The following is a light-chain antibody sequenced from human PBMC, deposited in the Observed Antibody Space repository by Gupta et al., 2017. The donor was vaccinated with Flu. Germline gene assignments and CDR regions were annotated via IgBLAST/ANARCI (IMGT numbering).Light chain of an antibody. CDR1: SSNIGADDD. V-gene: IGLV1-40*01. J-gene: IGLJ1*01. CDR3: QSYDSSLGGYV. CDR2: ANN. Sequence: VTSYCTGSSSNIGADDDVHWYQQPPATAPKLLIYANNNRPSGVPDRFSGSKSGTSASLAIXGXQAEDEXDYYCQSYDSSLGGYVFGTGTEVTVL.